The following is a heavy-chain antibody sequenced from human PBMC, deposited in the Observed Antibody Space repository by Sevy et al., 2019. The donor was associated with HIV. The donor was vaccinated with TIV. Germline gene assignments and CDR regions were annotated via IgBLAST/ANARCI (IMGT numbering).Heavy chain of an antibody. V-gene: IGHV3-64D*06. D-gene: IGHD3-3*01. CDR1: GFSFSNSA. J-gene: IGHJ6*02. CDR2: ISIYGVST. Sequence: GGSLRLSCSGSGFSFSNSAMNWVRQTPGKGLKYVSAISIYGVSTYYTDSMRCRFSLTRHNSKKTLSLQISSLRVEDTVVYYCVKDPDYNFWRGDYGMDVWGQGTTVTVSS. CDR3: VKDPDYNFWRGDYGMDV.